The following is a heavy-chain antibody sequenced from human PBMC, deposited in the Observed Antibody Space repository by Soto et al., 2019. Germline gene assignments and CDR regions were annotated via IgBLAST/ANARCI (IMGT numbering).Heavy chain of an antibody. CDR1: GFTFSSYW. Sequence: EVQLVESGGGLVQPGGSLRLSCAASGFTFSSYWMHWVRQAPGKGLVWVSRINSDGSSTSYADSVKGRFTISRDNAKNTLYLQMNSLRAEDTAVYYCARVRLGQWLVNYYYGMDVWGQGTTVTVSS. CDR2: INSDGSST. CDR3: ARVRLGQWLVNYYYGMDV. J-gene: IGHJ6*02. V-gene: IGHV3-74*01. D-gene: IGHD6-19*01.